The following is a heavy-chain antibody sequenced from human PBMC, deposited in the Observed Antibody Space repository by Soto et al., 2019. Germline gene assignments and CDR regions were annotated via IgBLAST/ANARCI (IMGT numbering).Heavy chain of an antibody. CDR3: ARDGTIHRYCSGGSCSDGAFDI. D-gene: IGHD2-15*01. Sequence: SETLSLTCTVSGGSVSSGSYYWSWIRQPPGKGLEWIGYIYYSGSTNYNPSLKSRVTISVDTSKNQFSLKLSSVTAADTAVYYCARDGTIHRYCSGGSCSDGAFDIWGQGTMVTVSS. J-gene: IGHJ3*02. V-gene: IGHV4-61*01. CDR2: IYYSGST. CDR1: GGSVSSGSYY.